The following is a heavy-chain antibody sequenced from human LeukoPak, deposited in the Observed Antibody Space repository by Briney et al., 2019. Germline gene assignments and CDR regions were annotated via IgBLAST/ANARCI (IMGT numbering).Heavy chain of an antibody. Sequence: SQTLSLTCTVSGGFISSSSYYWGWIRQPPGKGLEWIGSIYYSGSTYYNPSLKSRVTISVDTSKNQFSLKLSSVTAADTAVYYCARQSIVAGPLDYWGQGTLVTVSS. D-gene: IGHD6-19*01. J-gene: IGHJ4*02. CDR2: IYYSGST. CDR3: ARQSIVAGPLDY. CDR1: GGFISSSSYY. V-gene: IGHV4-39*01.